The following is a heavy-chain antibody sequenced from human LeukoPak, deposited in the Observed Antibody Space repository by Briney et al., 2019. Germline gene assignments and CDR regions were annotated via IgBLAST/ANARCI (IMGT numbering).Heavy chain of an antibody. CDR3: ARRHSSGYFSQ. V-gene: IGHV4-34*01. CDR2: INHSGST. J-gene: IGHJ4*02. Sequence: SETLSLTCAVYGGSFSGYYWSWIRQPPGKGLEWIGEINHSGSTNYNPPLKSRVTISVDTSKNQFSLKLSSVTAADTAVYYCARRHSSGYFSQWGQGTLVTVSS. CDR1: GGSFSGYY. D-gene: IGHD3-22*01.